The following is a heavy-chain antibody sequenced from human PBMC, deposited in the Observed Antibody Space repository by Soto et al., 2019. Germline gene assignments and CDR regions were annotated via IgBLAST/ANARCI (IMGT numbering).Heavy chain of an antibody. J-gene: IGHJ6*02. V-gene: IGHV4-39*01. CDR1: GDSISSSSYY. CDR3: ATPSLRFFDFWSGSFRD. CDR2: IYYSGSP. D-gene: IGHD3-3*01. Sequence: SETLSLTCTVSGDSISSSSYYWGWIRQTPGKGLEWIGSIYYSGSPYYNPSLKSRVTISVDTSKNQFSLKLSSVTAADTAVYYCATPSLRFFDFWSGSFRDWGQGTTVTVSS.